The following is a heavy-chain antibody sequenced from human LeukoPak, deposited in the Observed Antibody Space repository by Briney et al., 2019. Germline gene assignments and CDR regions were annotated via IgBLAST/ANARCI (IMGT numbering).Heavy chain of an antibody. CDR1: GGSISSGGYS. Sequence: SETLSLTCAVSGGSISSGGYSWSWIRQPPGKGLEWIGYIYNSGSTYYNPSLKSRVTISVDRSKNQFSLKLSSVTAADTAVYYCARVGSGVAFDYWGQGTLVTVSS. J-gene: IGHJ4*02. CDR3: ARVGSGVAFDY. D-gene: IGHD3-3*01. V-gene: IGHV4-30-2*01. CDR2: IYNSGST.